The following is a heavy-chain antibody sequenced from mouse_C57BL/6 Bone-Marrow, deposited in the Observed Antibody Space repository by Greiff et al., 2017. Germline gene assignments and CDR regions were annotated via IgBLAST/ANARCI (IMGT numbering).Heavy chain of an antibody. CDR3: ARDGTWFAY. CDR2: IDPSDSYT. V-gene: IGHV1-50*01. CDR1: GYTFTSYW. Sequence: QVQLQQPGAELVKPGASVKLSCKASGYTFTSYWMQWVKQRPGQGLEWIGEIDPSDSYTNYNQKFKGKATVTVDTSSSTAYMQLSSLTSEDSAVYYCARDGTWFAYWGQGTLVTVSA. D-gene: IGHD3-3*01. J-gene: IGHJ3*01.